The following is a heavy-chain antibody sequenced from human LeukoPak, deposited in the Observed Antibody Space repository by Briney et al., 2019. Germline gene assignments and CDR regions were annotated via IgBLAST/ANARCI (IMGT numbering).Heavy chain of an antibody. CDR1: GYTFTGYY. D-gene: IGHD2-2*01. J-gene: IGHJ5*02. Sequence: GASVKVSCKASGYTFTGYYMHWVRQAPGQGLEWMGWINPNSGGTNYAQKFQGRVTMTRDTSISTAYMELSRLRSDDTAVYYCARNYCSSTSCYFVPWGQGTLVTVSS. V-gene: IGHV1-2*02. CDR3: ARNYCSSTSCYFVP. CDR2: INPNSGGT.